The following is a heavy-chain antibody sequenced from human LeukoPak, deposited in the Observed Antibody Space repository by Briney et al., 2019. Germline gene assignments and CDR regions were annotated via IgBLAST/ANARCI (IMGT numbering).Heavy chain of an antibody. CDR2: ISYSGST. D-gene: IGHD3-9*01. CDR3: ARSPLTGYYNYYYYYGMDV. J-gene: IGHJ6*02. CDR1: GGSISSYY. Sequence: SETLSLSCTVSGGSISSYYWNWIRQPPGKGLEWIGYISYSGSTDYNPSLKSRVTISLDTSKNQFSLKLRSVTAADTAVYYCARSPLTGYYNYYYYYGMDVWGQGTTVTVSS. V-gene: IGHV4-59*01.